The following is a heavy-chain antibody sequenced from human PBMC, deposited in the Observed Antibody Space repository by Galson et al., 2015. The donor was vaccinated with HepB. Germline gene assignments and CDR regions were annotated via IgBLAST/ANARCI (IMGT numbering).Heavy chain of an antibody. CDR3: AARYSYGYLDY. J-gene: IGHJ4*02. Sequence: SLRLSCAASGFTFSSYGMHWVRQAPGKGLEWVAVIWYDGSNKYYADSVKGRFTISRDNSKNTLYLQMNSLRAEDTAVYYCAARYSYGYLDYWGQGTLVTVSS. CDR1: GFTFSSYG. V-gene: IGHV3-33*08. CDR2: IWYDGSNK. D-gene: IGHD5-18*01.